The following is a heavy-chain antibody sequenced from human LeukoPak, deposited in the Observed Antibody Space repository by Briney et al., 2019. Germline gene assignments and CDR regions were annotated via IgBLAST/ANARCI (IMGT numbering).Heavy chain of an antibody. J-gene: IGHJ5*01. CDR1: GGSFSGYY. Sequence: PSETLSLTCAVYGGSFSGYYWSWIRQPPGKGLEWIGHIYHSGSTNYNPSLKSRVTMSVDTSENQFSLKLTSVTAADTAVYYCARDITSDDYAGWFDSWGQGTLVTVSS. V-gene: IGHV4-59*12. CDR3: ARDITSDDYAGWFDS. D-gene: IGHD4-17*01. CDR2: IYHSGST.